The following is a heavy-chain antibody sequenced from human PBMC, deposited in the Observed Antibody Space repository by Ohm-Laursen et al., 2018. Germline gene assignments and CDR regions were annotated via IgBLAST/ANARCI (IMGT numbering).Heavy chain of an antibody. CDR3: ARYTYDAFDI. Sequence: SLSLSCSASDFTFSTYWMTWVRQAPGTGLEWAASIKEDGSETSYLDSVKGRITISRDNAKNSLYLQMNSQRAEDTAVYYCARYTYDAFDIWGQGTMVTVSS. CDR2: IKEDGSET. CDR1: DFTFSTYW. J-gene: IGHJ3*02. V-gene: IGHV3-7*01. D-gene: IGHD2-8*01.